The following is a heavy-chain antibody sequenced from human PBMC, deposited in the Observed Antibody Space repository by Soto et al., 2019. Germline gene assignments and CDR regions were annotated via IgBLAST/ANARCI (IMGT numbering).Heavy chain of an antibody. CDR1: GGTFSSYT. Sequence: SVKVSCKASGGTFSSYTISWVRQAPGQGLEWMGGIIPIFGTANYAQKFQGRVTITADESTSTAYMELSSLRSEDTAVYYCASDYCSGGSCYGSVYWGQGTLVTVSS. D-gene: IGHD2-15*01. J-gene: IGHJ4*02. CDR3: ASDYCSGGSCYGSVY. V-gene: IGHV1-69*13. CDR2: IIPIFGTA.